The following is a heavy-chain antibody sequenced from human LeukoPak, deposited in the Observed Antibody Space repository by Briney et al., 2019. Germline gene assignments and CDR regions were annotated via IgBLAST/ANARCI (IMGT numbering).Heavy chain of an antibody. V-gene: IGHV4-59*12. D-gene: IGHD1-26*01. CDR1: GGSISSYY. CDR3: ARGGARYGARFDY. Sequence: SETLSLTCSVSGGSISSYYWSWIRQPPGKGLEWIGSIYYSGSTYYNPSLKSRVTISVDTSKNQFSLKLSSVTAADTAVYYCARGGARYGARFDYWGQGTLVTVSS. J-gene: IGHJ4*02. CDR2: IYYSGST.